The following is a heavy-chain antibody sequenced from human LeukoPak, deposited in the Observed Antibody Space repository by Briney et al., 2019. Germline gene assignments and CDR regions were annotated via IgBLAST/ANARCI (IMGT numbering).Heavy chain of an antibody. J-gene: IGHJ4*02. CDR2: ISWNSGSI. D-gene: IGHD3-16*01. V-gene: IGHV3-9*01. CDR1: GFTFDDYA. CDR3: AKEGGASSTDY. Sequence: GGSLRLSCAASGFTFDDYAMHWVRQAPGKGLEWVSGISWNSGSIGYADSVKGRFTISRDNSKNSLYLQMNSLRTEDTALYYCAKEGGASSTDYWGQGTLVTVSS.